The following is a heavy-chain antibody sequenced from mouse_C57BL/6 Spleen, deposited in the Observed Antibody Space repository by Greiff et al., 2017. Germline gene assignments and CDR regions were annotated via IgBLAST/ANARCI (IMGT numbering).Heavy chain of an antibody. V-gene: IGHV2-2*01. Sequence: VKLEESGPGLVQPSPSLSISCTASGFSLTSYGVHWVRQSPGKGLEWLGVLWDGGSTEYNTACITRQGNSKDNSKRQVFNKMNRLQADDTDIYYGDRNARFTDGYYVFDYWGQGTTLTVSS. CDR1: GFSLTSYG. J-gene: IGHJ2*01. CDR3: DRNARFTDGYYVFDY. D-gene: IGHD2-3*01. CDR2: LWDGGST.